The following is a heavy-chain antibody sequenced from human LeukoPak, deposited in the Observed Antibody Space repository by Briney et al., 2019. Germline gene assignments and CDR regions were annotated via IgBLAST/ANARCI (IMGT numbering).Heavy chain of an antibody. D-gene: IGHD2-2*01. CDR3: ARGAYCSSTSCYDFDY. V-gene: IGHV3-21*01. J-gene: IGHJ4*02. CDR1: GFTFSSYS. Sequence: GGSLRLSCAASGFTFSSYSMNWVRQAPGKGLEWVSSISSSSSYIYYADSVKGRFTISRDNAKNSLYLQMNSLRAEDTAVYYCARGAYCSSTSCYDFDYWGQGTLVTVSS. CDR2: ISSSSSYI.